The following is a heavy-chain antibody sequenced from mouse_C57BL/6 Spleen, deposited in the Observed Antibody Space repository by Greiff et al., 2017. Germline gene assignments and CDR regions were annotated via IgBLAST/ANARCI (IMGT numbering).Heavy chain of an antibody. V-gene: IGHV5-17*01. CDR1: GFTFSDYG. Sequence: DVMLVESGGGLVKPGGSLKLSCAASGFTFSDYGMHWVRQAPEKGLEWVAYISSGSSTIYYADPVKGRFTISRDNAKNTLFLQMTSLRSEDTAMYYCARFTGFDYWGQGTTLTVSS. J-gene: IGHJ2*01. CDR2: ISSGSSTI. CDR3: ARFTGFDY.